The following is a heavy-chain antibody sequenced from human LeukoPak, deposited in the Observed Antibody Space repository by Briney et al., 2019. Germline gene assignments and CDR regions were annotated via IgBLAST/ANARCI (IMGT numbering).Heavy chain of an antibody. Sequence: PGGPLRLSCTASGFTFSGYSMNWIRQALGKGLEWVSSFGTRSTSIYHAGSVKGRFAISRDNAKNSLYLQMNSLRAEDTAVYYCAREVSEGFDFWGQGTLVTVSS. V-gene: IGHV3-21*01. CDR2: FGTRSTSI. CDR1: GFTFSGYS. J-gene: IGHJ4*02. D-gene: IGHD3-22*01. CDR3: AREVSEGFDF.